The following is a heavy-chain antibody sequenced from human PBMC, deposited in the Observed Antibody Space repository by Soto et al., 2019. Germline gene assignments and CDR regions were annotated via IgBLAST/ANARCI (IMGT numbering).Heavy chain of an antibody. Sequence: GGALRLSCAASGFTFSSYAMRWVRQAPGEVVEWVSAISGSGGSTYYADSVKGRFTISRDNSKNTLYLQMNSLRAEETAVYYCAKSWESSGYYPYYYGMDVWGQGTTVTVSS. J-gene: IGHJ6*02. CDR2: ISGSGGST. CDR1: GFTFSSYA. CDR3: AKSWESSGYYPYYYGMDV. V-gene: IGHV3-23*01. D-gene: IGHD3-22*01.